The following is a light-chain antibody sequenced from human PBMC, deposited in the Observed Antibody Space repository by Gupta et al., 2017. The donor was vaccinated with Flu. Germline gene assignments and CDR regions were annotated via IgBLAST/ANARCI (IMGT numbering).Light chain of an antibody. CDR3: QSYDNSLSGVV. Sequence: VTISCTGSSSNIGAGSDVHWYQHLPGTAPKLLIYVNSNRPSGVPDRFSCSKAGTSAFLAITGLQAEDEADYYGQSYDNSLSGVVFGGGTKLTVL. V-gene: IGLV1-40*01. J-gene: IGLJ3*02. CDR1: SSNIGAGSD. CDR2: VNS.